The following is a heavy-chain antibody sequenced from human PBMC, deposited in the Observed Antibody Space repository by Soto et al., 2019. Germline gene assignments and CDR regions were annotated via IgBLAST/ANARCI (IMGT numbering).Heavy chain of an antibody. CDR2: ISYDGSNK. V-gene: IGHV3-30*03. CDR1: GFTFSSYG. D-gene: IGHD2-2*01. Sequence: SLRLSCAASGFTFSSYGMHWVRQARGKGLEWVAVISYDGSNKYYADSVKGRFTISRDNSKNTLYLQMNSLRAEDTAVYYCAVGYCSSTSCYAPRLYYYGMDVWGQGTT. CDR3: AVGYCSSTSCYAPRLYYYGMDV. J-gene: IGHJ6*02.